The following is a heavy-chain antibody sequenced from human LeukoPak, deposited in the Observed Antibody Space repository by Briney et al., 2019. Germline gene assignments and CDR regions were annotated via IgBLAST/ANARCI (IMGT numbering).Heavy chain of an antibody. CDR3: ARRCGLCRQSRWFDP. V-gene: IGHV4-34*01. CDR1: GGSFSGYY. Sequence: PSETLSLTCAVYGGSFSGYYWSWIRQPPGKGLEWIGEINHSGSTNYNPSLKSRVTISVDTSKNQFSLKLSSVTAADTAVYYCARRCGLCRQSRWFDPWGRGTLVTVSS. J-gene: IGHJ5*02. CDR2: INHSGST. D-gene: IGHD2-2*01.